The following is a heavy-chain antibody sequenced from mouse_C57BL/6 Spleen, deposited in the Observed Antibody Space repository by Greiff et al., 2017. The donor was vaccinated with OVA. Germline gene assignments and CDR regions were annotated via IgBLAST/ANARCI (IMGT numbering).Heavy chain of an antibody. Sequence: QVQLQQPGAELVKPGASVKLSCKASGYTFTSYWMHWVKQRPGQGLEWIGMIHPNSGSTNYNEKFKSKATLTVDKSSSTAYMQLSSLTSEDSAVYYGARLGPGYGSPFAYWGQGTLVTVSA. CDR1: GYTFTSYW. CDR2: IHPNSGST. D-gene: IGHD1-1*01. J-gene: IGHJ3*01. CDR3: ARLGPGYGSPFAY. V-gene: IGHV1-64*01.